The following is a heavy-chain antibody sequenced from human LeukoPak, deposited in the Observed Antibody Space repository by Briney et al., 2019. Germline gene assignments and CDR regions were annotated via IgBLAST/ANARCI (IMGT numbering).Heavy chain of an antibody. CDR1: GFTFSNGW. J-gene: IGHJ4*02. CDR2: IKSIVDGGTI. Sequence: PGGSLRFSCAGSGFTFSNGWMNWVRQARGKGLEWVGRIKSIVDGGTIDYAAPVKGRFTISRDDSKNTVYLQMNGLKTEDTAVYYCTTGGYYLDYWGQGTRVTVSS. V-gene: IGHV3-15*01. CDR3: TTGGYYLDY.